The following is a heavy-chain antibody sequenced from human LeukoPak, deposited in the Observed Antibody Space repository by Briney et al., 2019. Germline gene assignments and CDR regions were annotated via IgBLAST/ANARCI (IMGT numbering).Heavy chain of an antibody. V-gene: IGHV3-7*01. Sequence: PGGSLRLSCTASGFTFSSYWMSWVRQAPGKGLEWVANIKQDGSEKYYVDSVKGRFTISRDNAKNSLYLQMNSLRAEDTAVYYCARDLGYDFWSGYLDSYFDYWGQGTLVTVSS. CDR1: GFTFSSYW. D-gene: IGHD3-3*01. J-gene: IGHJ4*02. CDR3: ARDLGYDFWSGYLDSYFDY. CDR2: IKQDGSEK.